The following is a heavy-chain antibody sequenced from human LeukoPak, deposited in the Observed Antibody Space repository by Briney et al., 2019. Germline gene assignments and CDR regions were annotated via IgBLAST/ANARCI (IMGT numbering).Heavy chain of an antibody. J-gene: IGHJ6*03. CDR1: GGSINSYY. V-gene: IGHV4-59*12. D-gene: IGHD1-7*01. Sequence: MPSETLSLTCTVSGGSINSYYWNWIRQPPGKGLEWIGYIYYSGGTNYNPSLMSRVTVSVDTSKNQFSLRLTSVTATDTAVYYCARRWNYGRNYYIDVWGNGATVSVSS. CDR3: ARRWNYGRNYYIDV. CDR2: IYYSGGT.